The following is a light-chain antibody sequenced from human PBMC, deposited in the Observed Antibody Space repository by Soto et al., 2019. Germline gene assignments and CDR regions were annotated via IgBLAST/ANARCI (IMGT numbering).Light chain of an antibody. Sequence: EIVLTQSPGTLSVSPGERATLSCRASQTISSNYLAWYQQKPGQAPSLLIYGTSSRATGIPDRFSCSGSGTDFTLTISRLEPEDSAIYYCQQYVSWTFGQGTKVEI. J-gene: IGKJ1*01. CDR2: GTS. V-gene: IGKV3-20*01. CDR1: QTISSNY. CDR3: QQYVSWT.